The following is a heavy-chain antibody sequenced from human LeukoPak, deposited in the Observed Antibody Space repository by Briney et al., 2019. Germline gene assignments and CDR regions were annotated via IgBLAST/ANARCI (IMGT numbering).Heavy chain of an antibody. CDR3: ARDEMDY. CDR1: GFSFSIHW. V-gene: IGHV3-74*01. Sequence: GGSLRLSCAASGFSFSIHWMHWVRQAPGKGLVWVSRINPEGGSTNYADSVKGRFTISRDNAKKTLYLQMNSLRAEDTAAYYCARDEMDYWGQGILVTVST. CDR2: INPEGGST. J-gene: IGHJ4*02.